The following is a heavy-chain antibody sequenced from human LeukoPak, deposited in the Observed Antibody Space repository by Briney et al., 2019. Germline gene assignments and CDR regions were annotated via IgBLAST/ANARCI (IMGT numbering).Heavy chain of an antibody. CDR2: INPNSGGT. J-gene: IGHJ5*02. D-gene: IGHD2-15*01. CDR1: GYSFTGYY. CDR3: GRGVAPAGRRLDP. V-gene: IGHV1-2*02. Sequence: ASVKVSCKTSGYSFTGYYIHWVRQAPGQGFEWLGWINPNSGGTNYAQMFQDSVSMTRDTSINTAYMELSSLRLDDTAVYYCGRGVAPAGRRLDPWGQGTLITVSS.